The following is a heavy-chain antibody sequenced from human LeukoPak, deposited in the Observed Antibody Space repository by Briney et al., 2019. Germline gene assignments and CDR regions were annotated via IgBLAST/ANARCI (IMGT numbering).Heavy chain of an antibody. D-gene: IGHD3-22*01. CDR3: ARASGYYDSSGELDY. V-gene: IGHV3-48*01. CDR1: GFTFSSYS. J-gene: IGHJ4*02. CDR2: ISSSSSTI. Sequence: GGSLRLSCAASGFTFSSYSMNWVRQAPGKGLEWVSYISSSSSTIYYADSVKGRFTISRDNAKNSLYLQMNSLRAADTAVYYCARASGYYDSSGELDYWGQGTLVTVSS.